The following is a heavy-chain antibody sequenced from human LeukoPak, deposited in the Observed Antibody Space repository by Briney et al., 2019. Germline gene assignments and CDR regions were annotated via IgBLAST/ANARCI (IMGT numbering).Heavy chain of an antibody. D-gene: IGHD6-6*01. J-gene: IGHJ3*02. CDR2: FDPEDGET. CDR1: GYTLTELP. CDR3: AAYSSSSGRDAFDI. V-gene: IGHV1-24*01. Sequence: ASVKVSCKVSGYTLTELPMHWVRQAPGKGREWMGGFDPEDGETIYAQKFQGRVTMTEDTSTDTAYMELSSLRSEDTAVYYCAAYSSSSGRDAFDIWGQGTMVTVSS.